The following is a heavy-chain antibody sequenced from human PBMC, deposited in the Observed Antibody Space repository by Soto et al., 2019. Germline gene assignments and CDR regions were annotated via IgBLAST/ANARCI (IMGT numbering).Heavy chain of an antibody. J-gene: IGHJ5*02. Sequence: GASVKVSCKASGYTFTSYYMHWVRQAPGQGLEWMGIINPSGGSTSYAQKFQGRVTMTRDTSTSTVYMELSSLRSEDTAVYYCARGPEGYCSGGSCYVSNPWGQGTLVTVSS. CDR2: INPSGGST. CDR1: GYTFTSYY. D-gene: IGHD2-15*01. V-gene: IGHV1-46*01. CDR3: ARGPEGYCSGGSCYVSNP.